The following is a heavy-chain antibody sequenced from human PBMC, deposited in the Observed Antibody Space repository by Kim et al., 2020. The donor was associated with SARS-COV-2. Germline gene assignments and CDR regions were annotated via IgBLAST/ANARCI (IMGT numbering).Heavy chain of an antibody. CDR1: GGSISGTGNS. CDR2: IFESGNT. J-gene: IGHJ5*02. Sequence: SETLSLTCTVSGGSISGTGNSWGWIRQSPGKGLEWMGAIFESGNTNYNPSLKSRVAISVDTSKNQFSLNLSSVTAADTAVYYCAKGLFPWGQGTLVTVSS. V-gene: IGHV4-39*07. CDR3: AKGLFP.